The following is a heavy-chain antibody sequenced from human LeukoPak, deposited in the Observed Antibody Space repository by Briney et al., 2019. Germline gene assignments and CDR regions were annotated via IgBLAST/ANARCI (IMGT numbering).Heavy chain of an antibody. J-gene: IGHJ5*02. CDR1: GGSISSYF. V-gene: IGHV4-4*09. CDR2: IYTSGST. D-gene: IGHD3-22*01. Sequence: PSETLSLTCTVSGGSISSYFWSWIRQPPGQGLEWIGYIYTSGSTNYNPSLKSRVTISVGTSKNQFSLKLSSVTGADTAVYYCARHRDYYDSSGYYYDWFDPWGQGTLVTVSS. CDR3: ARHRDYYDSSGYYYDWFDP.